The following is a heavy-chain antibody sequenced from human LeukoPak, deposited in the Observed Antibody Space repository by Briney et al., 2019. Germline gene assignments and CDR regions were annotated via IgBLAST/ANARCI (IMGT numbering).Heavy chain of an antibody. CDR3: ARGPYSSSRGTYYYYMDV. CDR1: GGSISSYY. V-gene: IGHV4-59*01. Sequence: SETLSLTCTVPGGSISSYYWSWIRQPPGKGLECIGHIYYSGSTNYNPSLKSRVTISVDTSKNQFSLKLSSVTAADTAVYYCARGPYSSSRGTYYYYMDVWGKGTTVTVSS. D-gene: IGHD6-13*01. CDR2: IYYSGST. J-gene: IGHJ6*03.